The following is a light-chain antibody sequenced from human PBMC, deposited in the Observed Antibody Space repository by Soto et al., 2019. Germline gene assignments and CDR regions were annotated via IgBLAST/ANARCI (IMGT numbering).Light chain of an antibody. CDR1: QGVSSS. V-gene: IGKV3D-15*01. J-gene: IGKJ1*01. CDR3: QQYGAGPPWT. Sequence: EIEMTQSPANLSVSPGETVTLSCRASQGVSSSRVAWYQQRPGQAPRLLIYGGSTRAFGIPARFSGSGSGKEFTLTISSLQAGDLAVYHCQQYGAGPPWTFGQGTRV. CDR2: GGS.